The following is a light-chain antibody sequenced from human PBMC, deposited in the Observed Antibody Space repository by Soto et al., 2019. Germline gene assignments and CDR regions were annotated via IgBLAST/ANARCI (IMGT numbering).Light chain of an antibody. V-gene: IGLV2-14*01. J-gene: IGLJ3*02. CDR2: EVS. CDR1: SSDVGGYDY. CDR3: SSYTSSSTRV. Sequence: QSALTQPASVSGSPGQSITISCTGTSSDVGGYDYVSWYQHHPGKAPKLMIYEVSNRPSGVSNRFSGSKSANTASLTISGLQAEDEADYYCSSYTSSSTRVFGGGTKLTVL.